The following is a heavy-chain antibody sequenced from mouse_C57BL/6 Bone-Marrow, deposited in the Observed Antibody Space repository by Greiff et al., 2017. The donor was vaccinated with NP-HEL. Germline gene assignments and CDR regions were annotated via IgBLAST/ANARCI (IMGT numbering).Heavy chain of an antibody. Sequence: DVKLVESGGGLVQPKGSLKLSCAASGFSFNTYAMNWVRQAPGKGLEWVARIRSKSNNYATYYADSVKDRFTISRDDSESMLYLQMNNLKTEDTAMYYCVRHAGFAYWGQGTLVTVSA. CDR1: GFSFNTYA. V-gene: IGHV10-1*01. CDR3: VRHAGFAY. J-gene: IGHJ3*01. CDR2: IRSKSNNYAT.